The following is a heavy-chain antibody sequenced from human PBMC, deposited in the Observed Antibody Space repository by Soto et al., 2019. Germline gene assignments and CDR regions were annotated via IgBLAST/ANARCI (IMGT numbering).Heavy chain of an antibody. D-gene: IGHD2-2*01. CDR2: IIPIFGTA. V-gene: IGHV1-69*06. Sequence: QVQLVQSGAEVKKPGSSVKVSCKASGGTFSSYAISWVRQAPGQGLEWMGGIIPIFGTANYAQKFQGRVTITADKSTSTAYMELSSLRSEDTAVYYCASGLGYCSSTSCQTEMYFDYWGQGTLVTVSS. CDR1: GGTFSSYA. J-gene: IGHJ4*02. CDR3: ASGLGYCSSTSCQTEMYFDY.